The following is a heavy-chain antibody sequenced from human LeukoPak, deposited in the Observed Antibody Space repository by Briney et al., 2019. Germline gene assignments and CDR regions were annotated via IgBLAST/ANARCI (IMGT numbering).Heavy chain of an antibody. CDR1: GFSFSTYA. Sequence: PGGSLRLSCAASGFSFSTYAMSWVRQAPGKGLEWVSGISGSAGRTYRAESVKGRFTISRDNSKNTLFLQMNSLTAEDTAVYYCAKDLTVTTRGTYAFDIWGPGTMVTVSS. CDR3: AKDLTVTTRGTYAFDI. CDR2: ISGSAGRT. D-gene: IGHD4-17*01. V-gene: IGHV3-23*01. J-gene: IGHJ3*02.